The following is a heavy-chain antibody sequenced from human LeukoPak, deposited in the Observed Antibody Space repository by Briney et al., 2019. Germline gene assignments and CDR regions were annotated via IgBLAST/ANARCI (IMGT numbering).Heavy chain of an antibody. V-gene: IGHV3-74*01. CDR1: GFTFSSYW. Sequence: GGSLRLSCAASGFTFSSYWMHWVRQVPGKGLVWLSRINTDGSSTTYADSVKGRFTISRDNAKNTLYVQMNSLRVEDTAVYYCARSDYYQYMDVWGKGTKVTVSS. CDR3: ARSDYYQYMDV. J-gene: IGHJ6*03. CDR2: INTDGSST.